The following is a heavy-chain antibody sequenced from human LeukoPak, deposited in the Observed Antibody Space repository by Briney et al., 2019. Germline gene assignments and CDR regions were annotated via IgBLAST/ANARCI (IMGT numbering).Heavy chain of an antibody. J-gene: IGHJ4*02. CDR3: ARFSGSYYNSPFYFDY. Sequence: PGGSLRLSCAGSGFTFITYAMSWVRQAPGKGLEWVSAFSGGDDSTYYAHSVRGRFTISRDSSRNTLYLQMNSLRAEDTAVYYCARFSGSYYNSPFYFDYWGQGTLDTVSS. CDR1: GFTFITYA. CDR2: FSGGDDST. D-gene: IGHD3-10*01. V-gene: IGHV3-23*01.